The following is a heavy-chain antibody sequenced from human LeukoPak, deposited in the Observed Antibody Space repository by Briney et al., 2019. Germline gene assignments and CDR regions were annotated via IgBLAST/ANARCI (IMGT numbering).Heavy chain of an antibody. Sequence: KPSETLSLTCAVYGGSFSGYYWSWIRQPPGKGLEWIGEINHSGSTSYNPSLKSRVTISVDTSKNQFSLKLSSVTAADTAVYYCAAVSGYSGYDPYYFDYWGQGTLVTVSS. CDR1: GGSFSGYY. V-gene: IGHV4-34*01. J-gene: IGHJ4*02. CDR3: AAVSGYSGYDPYYFDY. D-gene: IGHD5-12*01. CDR2: INHSGST.